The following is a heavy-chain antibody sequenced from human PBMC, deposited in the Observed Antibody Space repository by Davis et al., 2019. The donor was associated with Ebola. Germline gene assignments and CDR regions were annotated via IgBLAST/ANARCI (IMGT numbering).Heavy chain of an antibody. CDR2: FDPEDGEA. J-gene: IGHJ4*02. D-gene: IGHD6-19*01. CDR3: ARSGYSSGWHRGSLKD. CDR1: GYTLAEFS. V-gene: IGHV1-24*01. Sequence: AASVKVSCKVSGYTLAEFSVHWVRQAPGRGLEWMGAFDPEDGEAIYARKFQGRITMTEDTSTDTAYMELSTLRSEDTAVYYCARSGYSSGWHRGSLKDWGQGSLITVSS.